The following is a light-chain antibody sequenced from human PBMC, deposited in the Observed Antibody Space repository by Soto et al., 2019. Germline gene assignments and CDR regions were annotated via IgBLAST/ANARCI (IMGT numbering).Light chain of an antibody. CDR2: LGS. Sequence: DLVMTQSPLSLPVTPGEPASISCRSSQSLLHLNGNNYLDWYLQKPGQSPQLLIYLGSNRASGVTDRFSGSGSGTDFTLKISRVEAEDVGIYYCMQALQNPVTFGQGTRLEIK. V-gene: IGKV2-28*01. CDR1: QSLLHLNGNNY. CDR3: MQALQNPVT. J-gene: IGKJ5*01.